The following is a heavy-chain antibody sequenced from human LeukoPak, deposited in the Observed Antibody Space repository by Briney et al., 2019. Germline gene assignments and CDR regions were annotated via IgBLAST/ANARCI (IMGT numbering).Heavy chain of an antibody. J-gene: IGHJ4*02. CDR3: ARLRSSGYYRDY. CDR1: GGTFSSYA. Sequence: ASVKVSCKASGGTFSSYAISWVRQAPGQGLEWMGWMNPNSGNTGYAQKFQGRVTMTRNTSISTAYMELSSLRSEDTAVYYCARLRSSGYYRDYWGQGTLVTVSS. D-gene: IGHD3-22*01. CDR2: MNPNSGNT. V-gene: IGHV1-8*02.